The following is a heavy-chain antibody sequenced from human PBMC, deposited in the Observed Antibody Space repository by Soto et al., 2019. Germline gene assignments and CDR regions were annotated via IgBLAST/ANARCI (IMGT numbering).Heavy chain of an antibody. V-gene: IGHV3-9*01. CDR2: ISWHRGSI. J-gene: IGHJ6*02. D-gene: IGHD3-10*01. Sequence: GGSLRLSCAAPGFTFDDYAMHWVRQAQGKGLEWVSGISWHRGSIGYADSVKGRFTISRDNAKNSLYLQMNSLRAEDTALYYCAKDVGSGSGNRRYYYYGMDVWGQGTRVTVSS. CDR3: AKDVGSGSGNRRYYYYGMDV. CDR1: GFTFDDYA.